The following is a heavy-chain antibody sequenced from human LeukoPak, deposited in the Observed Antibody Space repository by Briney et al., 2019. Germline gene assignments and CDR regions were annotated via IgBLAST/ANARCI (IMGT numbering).Heavy chain of an antibody. CDR3: ARDGALSSYYQYFEY. Sequence: PGGSLRVSCAASGFTFSSDAVHCVRQAPGKGLEWVAVISYDGSNKYYADSMKGRFTISRDNSKSTLYLQMNSLRSEDTAVYYCARDGALSSYYQYFEYWGQGTLVTVSS. V-gene: IGHV3-30*04. D-gene: IGHD1-26*01. CDR2: ISYDGSNK. J-gene: IGHJ4*02. CDR1: GFTFSSDA.